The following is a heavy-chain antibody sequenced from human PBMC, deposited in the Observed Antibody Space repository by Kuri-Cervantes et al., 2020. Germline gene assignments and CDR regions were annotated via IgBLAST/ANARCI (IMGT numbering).Heavy chain of an antibody. CDR3: ARVGATSTRYYYYGMDV. Sequence: SDTLSLTCTVSGGSSSSYYWSWIRQPQGKGLEWIGYIYYSGSTNYNHSLKSRVTISVDTSKNQFSLKLSSVTAADTAVYYCARVGATSTRYYYYGMDVWGQGTTVTVSS. CDR1: GGSSSSYY. V-gene: IGHV4-59*13. D-gene: IGHD1-26*01. J-gene: IGHJ6*02. CDR2: IYYSGST.